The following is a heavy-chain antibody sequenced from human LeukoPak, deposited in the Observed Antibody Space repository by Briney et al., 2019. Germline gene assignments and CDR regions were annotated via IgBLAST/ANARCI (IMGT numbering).Heavy chain of an antibody. J-gene: IGHJ5*02. CDR3: AKQDPYSSGWYP. Sequence: GGSLRLSCAASGFIFSNYGMHWVRQAPGQGLEWVAAISDSGGSTYYADSVKGRFTISRDHSKNTLYLQMNSLRAEDTAVYYCAKQDPYSSGWYPWGQGTLVTVSS. D-gene: IGHD6-19*01. CDR1: GFIFSNYG. CDR2: ISDSGGST. V-gene: IGHV3-23*01.